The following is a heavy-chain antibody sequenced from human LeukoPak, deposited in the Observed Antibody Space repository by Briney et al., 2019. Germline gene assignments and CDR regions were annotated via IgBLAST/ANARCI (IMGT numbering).Heavy chain of an antibody. CDR1: GFPFSTYA. CDR2: INHSGST. J-gene: IGHJ4*02. Sequence: PGGSLRLSCAASGFPFSTYAMNWVRRPPGKGLEWIGEINHSGSTNYNPSLKSRVTISVDTSKNQFSLKLSSVTAADTAVYYCARVNYGSATKEDYWGQGTLVTVSS. D-gene: IGHD3-10*01. V-gene: IGHV4-34*01. CDR3: ARVNYGSATKEDY.